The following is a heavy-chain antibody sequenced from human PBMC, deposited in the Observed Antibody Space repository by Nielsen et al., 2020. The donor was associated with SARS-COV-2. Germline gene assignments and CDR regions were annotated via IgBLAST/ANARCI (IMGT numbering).Heavy chain of an antibody. D-gene: IGHD5-24*01. CDR1: GFTVSRNY. CDR3: ARGGWPRPFDY. CDR2: ISSSSSTK. V-gene: IGHV3-48*04. Sequence: GESLKISCAASGFTVSRNYMNWVRQAPGKGLEWVAYISSSSSTKYYADSVKGRFTISRDNAKDSLYLQMNSLRVEDAAVYYCARGGWPRPFDYWGQGTLVTVSS. J-gene: IGHJ4*02.